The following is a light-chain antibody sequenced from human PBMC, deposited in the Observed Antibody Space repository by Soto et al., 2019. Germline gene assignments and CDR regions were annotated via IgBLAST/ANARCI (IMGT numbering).Light chain of an antibody. CDR1: QSVSKY. V-gene: IGKV3-20*01. CDR2: GAS. CDR3: QQYGGSPQT. J-gene: IGKJ1*01. Sequence: EIVLTQSPGTLALSPGEGATLSCRASQSVSKYLAWYQQKPGQAPRLLIYGASSRATGIPDSFSGSGSGTAFTLTISRLELEDFAVYYCQQYGGSPQTFGQGTKVEIK.